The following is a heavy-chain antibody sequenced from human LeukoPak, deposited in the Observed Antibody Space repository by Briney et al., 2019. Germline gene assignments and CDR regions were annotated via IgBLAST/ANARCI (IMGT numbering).Heavy chain of an antibody. CDR1: GYTFTSYG. CDR3: AREWGVFNYGDN. J-gene: IGHJ4*02. V-gene: IGHV1-18*04. Sequence: ASAKVSCKASGYTFTSYGISWVRQAPGQGLEWMGWISAYNGNTNYAQKFQGRVTMTTDTSTSTAYMELRSLRSDDTAVYYCAREWGVFNYGDNWGQGTLVTVSS. CDR2: ISAYNGNT. D-gene: IGHD2-8*01.